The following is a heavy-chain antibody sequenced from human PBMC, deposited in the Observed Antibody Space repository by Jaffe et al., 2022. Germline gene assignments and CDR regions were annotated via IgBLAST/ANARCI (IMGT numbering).Heavy chain of an antibody. D-gene: IGHD4-17*01. J-gene: IGHJ4*02. CDR2: ISSSGSTI. Sequence: EVQLVESGGGLVQPGGSLRLSCAASGFTFSSYEMNWVRQAPGKGLEWVSYISSSGSTIYYADSVKGRFTISRDNAKNSLYLQMNSLRAEDTAVYYCARDFDYGDYWQYFDYWGQGTLVTVSS. CDR3: ARDFDYGDYWQYFDY. V-gene: IGHV3-48*03. CDR1: GFTFSSYE.